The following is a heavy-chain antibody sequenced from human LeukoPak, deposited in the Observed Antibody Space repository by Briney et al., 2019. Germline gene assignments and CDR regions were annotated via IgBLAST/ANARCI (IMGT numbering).Heavy chain of an antibody. J-gene: IGHJ5*02. V-gene: IGHV4-34*01. Sequence: SETLSLTCAVYGVSFSDYYWTWIRRPPGKGLEWIGEINHGGSTNYNPSLKSRVTISVDTSKNQFSLKLSSVTAADTAVYYCARDYCSSTSCYLNWFDPWGQGTLVTVSS. CDR1: GVSFSDYY. CDR3: ARDYCSSTSCYLNWFDP. D-gene: IGHD2-2*01. CDR2: INHGGST.